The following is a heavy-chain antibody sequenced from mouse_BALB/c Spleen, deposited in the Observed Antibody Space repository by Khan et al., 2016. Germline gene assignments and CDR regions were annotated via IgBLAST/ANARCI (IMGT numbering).Heavy chain of an antibody. Sequence: VQLQQSGAELVKPGASVKLSCTASGFNIKDTYMHWVKQRPEQGLEWIGRIDPANGNTKYDPKFQGKATITADTSSNTAYLQLSSLTSEDTAGYYCACTIVADFDYWGQGTTLTV. CDR3: ACTIVADFDY. D-gene: IGHD1-1*01. CDR2: IDPANGNT. V-gene: IGHV14-3*02. CDR1: GFNIKDTY. J-gene: IGHJ2*01.